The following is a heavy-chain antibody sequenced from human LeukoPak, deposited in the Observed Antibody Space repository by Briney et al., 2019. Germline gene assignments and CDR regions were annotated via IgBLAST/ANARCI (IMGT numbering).Heavy chain of an antibody. J-gene: IGHJ4*02. CDR2: IYSGGSK. V-gene: IGHV3-53*01. CDR1: GFTVSSNY. Sequence: GGSLRLSCAASGFTVSSNYMSWVRQAPGKGLEWVSVIYSGGSKYYADSVKGRFTISKDNSKNTLYLQMNSLRAEDTAVYYCARGISGWIFDYWGQGTLVTVSS. D-gene: IGHD6-19*01. CDR3: ARGISGWIFDY.